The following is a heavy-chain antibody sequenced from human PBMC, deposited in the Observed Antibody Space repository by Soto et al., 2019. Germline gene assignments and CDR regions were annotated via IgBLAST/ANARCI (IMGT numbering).Heavy chain of an antibody. CDR2: VHYSGTT. J-gene: IGHJ3*02. D-gene: IGHD2-2*01. CDR1: GGSISSGGYY. V-gene: IGHV4-31*03. Sequence: QVQVQESGPGLVKPSQTLTLTCTVSGGSISSGGYYWTWIRQHPGKGLEWLGNVHYSGTTYYNPSAKSRVTIVVYTSKKHFSLILSSVTAADTAVYYCARDRKTWCSGNTCSEQDAFDIWGQGTMVTVSS. CDR3: ARDRKTWCSGNTCSEQDAFDI.